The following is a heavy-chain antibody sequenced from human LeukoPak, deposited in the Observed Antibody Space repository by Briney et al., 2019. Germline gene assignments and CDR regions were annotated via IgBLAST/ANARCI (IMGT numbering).Heavy chain of an antibody. Sequence: SETLSPTCAVYGGSFSGYYWSWIRQPPGKGLEWIGEINHSGSTNYNPSLKSRVTISVDTSKNQFSLKLSSVTAADTAVYYCARGRSYSRGKIDYWGQGTLVTVSS. CDR1: GGSFSGYY. CDR2: INHSGST. V-gene: IGHV4-34*01. CDR3: ARGRSYSRGKIDY. J-gene: IGHJ4*02. D-gene: IGHD6-13*01.